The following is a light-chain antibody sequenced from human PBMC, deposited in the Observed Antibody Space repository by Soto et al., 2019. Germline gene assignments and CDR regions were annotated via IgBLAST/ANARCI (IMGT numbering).Light chain of an antibody. CDR1: QSISSY. J-gene: IGKJ4*01. Sequence: DNQMTQSPSSLSASVGDRVTITCRASQSISSYLNWYQQRPGKAPKLLIYAASSLQSGVPPRFSGSGSGTDFTLTISSLQPEDFATYYCQQSYSTPLTFGGGTKVGI. CDR2: AAS. V-gene: IGKV1-39*01. CDR3: QQSYSTPLT.